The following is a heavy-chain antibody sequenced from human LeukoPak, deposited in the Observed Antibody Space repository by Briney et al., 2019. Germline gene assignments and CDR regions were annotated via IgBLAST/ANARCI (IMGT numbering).Heavy chain of an antibody. Sequence: SETLSLTCTVSGGSISSSSYYWGWIRQPPGKGLEWIGSIYYRGSTYYNPSLKSRVAISVDTSRNQFSLKLSSVTAADTAVYYCARDSRSGWGNWFDPWGQGTLVTVSS. V-gene: IGHV4-39*07. CDR2: IYYRGST. D-gene: IGHD6-19*01. J-gene: IGHJ5*02. CDR1: GGSISSSSYY. CDR3: ARDSRSGWGNWFDP.